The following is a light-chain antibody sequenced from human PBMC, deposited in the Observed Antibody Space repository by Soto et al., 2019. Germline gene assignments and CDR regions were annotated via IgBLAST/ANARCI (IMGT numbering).Light chain of an antibody. Sequence: EIVLTQSPGTLSLSPGERAALSCRASQSVSSTSLARYQQKPGQAPRLLIYDASSRATDIPDRFSGSGSGTDFTLTISRLEPEDFAVYYCQQYGGSPPKYTFGQGTKLEIK. J-gene: IGKJ2*01. CDR2: DAS. V-gene: IGKV3-20*01. CDR1: QSVSSTS. CDR3: QQYGGSPPKYT.